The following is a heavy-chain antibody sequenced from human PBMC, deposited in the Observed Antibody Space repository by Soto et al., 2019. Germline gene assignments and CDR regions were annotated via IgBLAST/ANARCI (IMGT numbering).Heavy chain of an antibody. D-gene: IGHD3-22*01. CDR3: ARSTGDYDSSGYSYYYYMDV. V-gene: IGHV4-59*01. CDR2: IYYSGST. Sequence: SETLSLTCTVSGGSISSYYWSWIRQPPGKGLEWIGYIYYSGSTNYNPSLKSRVTLSVDTSKNQFSLKLSSVTAADTAVYYCARSTGDYDSSGYSYYYYMDVWGKGTTVTVSS. CDR1: GGSISSYY. J-gene: IGHJ6*03.